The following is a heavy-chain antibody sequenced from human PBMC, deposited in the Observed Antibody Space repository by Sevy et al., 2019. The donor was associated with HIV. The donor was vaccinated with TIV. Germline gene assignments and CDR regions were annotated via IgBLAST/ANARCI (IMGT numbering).Heavy chain of an antibody. CDR2: IKQDGSEK. CDR1: GFTFSSYW. V-gene: IGHV3-7*03. D-gene: IGHD3-3*01. CDR3: AGTNYDFWSGYYLVSYYYGMDV. Sequence: GGSLRLSCAASGFTFSSYWMSWVRQAPGKGLEWVANIKQDGSEKYYVDSVKGRFTISRDNAKNSLYLQMNSLRAEDTAGYYCAGTNYDFWSGYYLVSYYYGMDVWGQGTTVTVSS. J-gene: IGHJ6*02.